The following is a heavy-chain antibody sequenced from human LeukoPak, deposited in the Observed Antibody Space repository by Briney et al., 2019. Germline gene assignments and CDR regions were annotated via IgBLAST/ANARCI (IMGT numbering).Heavy chain of an antibody. CDR3: ARELYSSGIGSLFDY. CDR2: ISAYTGHK. D-gene: IGHD6-19*01. Sequence: ASVKVSCKTSGYTFTMSGITWVRQAPGQGLEWMGWISAYTGHKHFAQKLQGRVTMTTDTSRSTAYMELTSLTSDDTGVYYCARELYSSGIGSLFDYWGQGTLVTASS. CDR1: GYTFTMSG. J-gene: IGHJ4*02. V-gene: IGHV1-18*01.